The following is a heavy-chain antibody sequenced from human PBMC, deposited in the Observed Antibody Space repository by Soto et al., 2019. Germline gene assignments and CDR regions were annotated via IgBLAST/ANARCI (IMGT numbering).Heavy chain of an antibody. CDR1: GYTFTSYD. J-gene: IGHJ6*03. CDR2: MNPNSGNT. Sequence: QVQLVQSGAEVKKPGASVKVSCKASGYTFTSYDINWVRQATGQGLEWMGWMNPNSGNTGYAQNFQGRVTMNRNTSTSTAYMEVSSLRSEDTAVYYCARAGGYDYYYYYSRDVWGKGTTVTFSS. D-gene: IGHD6-25*01. V-gene: IGHV1-8*01. CDR3: ARAGGYDYYYYYSRDV.